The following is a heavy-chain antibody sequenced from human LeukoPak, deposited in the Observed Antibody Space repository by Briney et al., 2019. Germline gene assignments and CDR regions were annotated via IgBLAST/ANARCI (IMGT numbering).Heavy chain of an antibody. Sequence: SETLSLTCTVSGGSISSHYWSWIRQPPGKGLEWIGYIYYSGSTNYNPSLKSRVTISVDTSKNQFCLKLSSVTAADTAVYYCAGGSGSYDYWGQGTLVTVSS. J-gene: IGHJ4*02. CDR2: IYYSGST. D-gene: IGHD3-10*01. CDR1: GGSISSHY. V-gene: IGHV4-59*11. CDR3: AGGSGSYDY.